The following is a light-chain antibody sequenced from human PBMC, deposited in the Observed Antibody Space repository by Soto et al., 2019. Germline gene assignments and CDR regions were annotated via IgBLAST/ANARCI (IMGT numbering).Light chain of an antibody. J-gene: IGKJ1*01. CDR2: DAS. V-gene: IGKV1-33*01. Sequence: DIQMTQSPSSLSASVGDRVTITCQASQDISNYLNWYQQKPGKAPKLLIYDASNLETGVPSRFSGIGSEIDFTVTIGSLQPEDIATYECKQYDNLPVTFGQGTKVEIK. CDR1: QDISNY. CDR3: KQYDNLPVT.